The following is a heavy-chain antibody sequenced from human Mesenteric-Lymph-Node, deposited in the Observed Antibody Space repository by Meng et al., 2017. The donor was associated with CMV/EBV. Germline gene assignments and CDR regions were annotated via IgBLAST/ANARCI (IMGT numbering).Heavy chain of an antibody. CDR1: GFTFSRYA. CDR3: ARVSSVDLWSGRYPSGCYGMDV. CDR2: ISYDGSNK. Sequence: GESLKISCAASGFTFSRYAMHWVRQAPGKGLEWVAVISYDGSNKYYVDSVKGRFTISRDNSKNTLYLQMNSLRAEDTAVYYCARVSSVDLWSGRYPSGCYGMDVWGQGTTVTVSS. V-gene: IGHV3-30*04. J-gene: IGHJ6*02. D-gene: IGHD3-3*01.